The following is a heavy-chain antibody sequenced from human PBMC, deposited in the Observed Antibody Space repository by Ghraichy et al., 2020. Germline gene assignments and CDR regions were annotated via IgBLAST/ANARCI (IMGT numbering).Heavy chain of an antibody. CDR3: ARDRQEYYYDSSGYYSSDY. V-gene: IGHV1-69*13. CDR2: IIPIFGTA. J-gene: IGHJ4*02. Sequence: SVKVSCKASGGTFSSYAISWVRQAPGQGLEWMGGIIPIFGTANYAQKFQGRVTITADESTSTAYMELSSLRSEDTAVYYCARDRQEYYYDSSGYYSSDYWGQGTLVTVSS. CDR1: GGTFSSYA. D-gene: IGHD3-22*01.